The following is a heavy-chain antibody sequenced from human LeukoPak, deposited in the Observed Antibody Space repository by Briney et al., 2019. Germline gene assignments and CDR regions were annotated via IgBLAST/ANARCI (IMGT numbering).Heavy chain of an antibody. CDR3: AKDPPTPLYYDILTGLNYFDY. D-gene: IGHD3-9*01. CDR2: ISGSGGST. Sequence: GGSLRVSCAASGFTFSSYSMSWVRQAPGKGLEWVSAISGSGGSTYYADSVKGRFTISRDNSKNTLYLQMNSLRAEDTAVYYCAKDPPTPLYYDILTGLNYFDYWGQGALVTVSS. V-gene: IGHV3-23*01. CDR1: GFTFSSYS. J-gene: IGHJ4*02.